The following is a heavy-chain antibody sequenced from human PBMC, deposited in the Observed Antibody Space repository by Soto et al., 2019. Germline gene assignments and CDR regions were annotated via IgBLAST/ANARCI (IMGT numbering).Heavy chain of an antibody. Sequence: ASVKVSCKVSGYTLTELSMHWVRQAPGKGLEWMGGFDPEDGETIYAQKFQGRVTMTEDTSTDTAYMELSSLRSEDTAVYYCATSLMGRGYSYGNWFDPWCQGPLVTVSS. V-gene: IGHV1-24*01. D-gene: IGHD5-18*01. CDR2: FDPEDGET. CDR3: ATSLMGRGYSYGNWFDP. CDR1: GYTLTELS. J-gene: IGHJ5*02.